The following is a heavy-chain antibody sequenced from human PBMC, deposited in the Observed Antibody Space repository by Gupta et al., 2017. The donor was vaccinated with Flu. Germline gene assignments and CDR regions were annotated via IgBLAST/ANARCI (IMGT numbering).Heavy chain of an antibody. CDR3: AREVVNNRLYP. CDR2: IRFDGTAT. CDR1: GFTLSGHF. D-gene: IGHD2-15*01. J-gene: IGHJ5*02. V-gene: IGHV3-74*01. Sequence: ELQLVESGGGLVQPGGSLSILRAAVGFTLSGHFMHWVRQAPGQGLVWVARIRFDGTATSYADSVKGRFTISRDNAKNTLYLQMNSLSPEDTALYYCAREVVNNRLYPWGQGTLVTVAS.